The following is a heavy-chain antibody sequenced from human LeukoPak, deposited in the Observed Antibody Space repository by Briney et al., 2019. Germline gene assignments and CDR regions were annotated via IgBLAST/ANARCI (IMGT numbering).Heavy chain of an antibody. D-gene: IGHD2-15*01. J-gene: IGHJ4*02. CDR2: ISGSGGST. Sequence: GDSLRLSCAASGFTFSTYAMSWVRQAPGKGLEWVSAISGSGGSTYYADSVKGRFTISRDNSKNTLYLQMNSLRAEDTAVYYCAKDPAGYCSGGSCYGVIDYWGQGTLVTVSS. V-gene: IGHV3-23*01. CDR3: AKDPAGYCSGGSCYGVIDY. CDR1: GFTFSTYA.